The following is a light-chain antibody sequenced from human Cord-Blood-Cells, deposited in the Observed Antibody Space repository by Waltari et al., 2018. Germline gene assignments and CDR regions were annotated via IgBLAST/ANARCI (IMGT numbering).Light chain of an antibody. CDR3: QQYGSSPYS. J-gene: IGKJ2*03. CDR2: GAS. Sequence: EIVLTQSPGTLSLSPGERATLSCRASQSVSSSYLAWYQQKPGQAPRLLIYGASSRATGNPDRFSGSGSGTDFTLTISRLEPEDLAVYYCQQYGSSPYSFGQGTKLESK. V-gene: IGKV3-20*01. CDR1: QSVSSSY.